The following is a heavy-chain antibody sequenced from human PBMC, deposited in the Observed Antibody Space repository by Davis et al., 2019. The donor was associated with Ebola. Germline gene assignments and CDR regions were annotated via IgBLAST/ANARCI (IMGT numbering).Heavy chain of an antibody. Sequence: MPSETLSLTCAVSGGSFSGYYWSWIRQPPGKGLEWIGEINHSGSTNYNPSLKSRVTISVDTSKNQFSLKLSSVTAADTAVYYCARRAPYSYGYRWFDPWGQGTLVTVSS. V-gene: IGHV4-34*01. CDR3: ARRAPYSYGYRWFDP. D-gene: IGHD5-18*01. CDR1: GGSFSGYY. CDR2: INHSGST. J-gene: IGHJ5*02.